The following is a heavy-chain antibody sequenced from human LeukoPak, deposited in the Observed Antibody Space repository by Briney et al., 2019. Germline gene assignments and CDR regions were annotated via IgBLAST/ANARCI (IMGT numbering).Heavy chain of an antibody. CDR1: GFTFTNYA. D-gene: IGHD3-10*01. CDR3: AKYDGDYYYYYGMDV. CDR2: IKEDGSER. Sequence: GTSLRLSCVASGFTFTNYAMSWVRQAPGKGLEWVANIKEDGSERYYVDSVKGRLTISRDNAKNSLYLQMNSLRAEDTAVYYCAKYDGDYYYYYGMDVWGQGTTVTVSS. J-gene: IGHJ6*02. V-gene: IGHV3-7*01.